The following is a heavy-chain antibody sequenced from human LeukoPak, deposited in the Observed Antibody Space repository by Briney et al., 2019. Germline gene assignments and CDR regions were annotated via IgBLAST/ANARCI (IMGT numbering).Heavy chain of an antibody. J-gene: IGHJ5*02. V-gene: IGHV4-34*01. D-gene: IGHD2-15*01. CDR2: INHSGST. Sequence: SETLSLTCAVYGGSFSGYYWSWIRQPPGKGLEWIGEINHSGSTNYNPSLKSRVTISVDTSKNQFSLKLSSVTAADTAVYYCARTGIVVVVAATTDNWFDPWGQGTLVTVSS. CDR3: ARTGIVVVVAATTDNWFDP. CDR1: GGSFSGYY.